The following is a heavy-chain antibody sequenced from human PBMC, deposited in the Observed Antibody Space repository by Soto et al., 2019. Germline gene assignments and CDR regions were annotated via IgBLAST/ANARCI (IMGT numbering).Heavy chain of an antibody. Sequence: SAVKPSCKASGYTFTGYYMHWVRQAPGQGLEWMGWINPNSGGTNYAQKFQGRVTMTRDTSISTAYMELSRLRSDDTAVYYCASFPSPIVVVMIFAFCGRGSLVIVSS. V-gene: IGHV1-2*02. D-gene: IGHD3-22*01. CDR3: ASFPSPIVVVMIFAF. CDR2: INPNSGGT. CDR1: GYTFTGYY. J-gene: IGHJ4*02.